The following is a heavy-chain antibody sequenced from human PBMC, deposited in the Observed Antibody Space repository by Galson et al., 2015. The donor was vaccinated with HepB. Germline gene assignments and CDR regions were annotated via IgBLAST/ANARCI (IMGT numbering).Heavy chain of an antibody. CDR1: GDSVSSNSGA. CDR3: ARGVRYFDY. V-gene: IGHV6-1*01. D-gene: IGHD1-14*01. J-gene: IGHJ4*02. CDR2: TYYRSRWSN. Sequence: CAISGDSVSSNSGAWNWIRKSPSRGLEWLGRTYYRSRWSNDYAVSVKSRMTFRPDTSKNQFSLQLNSVTPEDTAVYYCARGVRYFDYWGPGTLVTVSS.